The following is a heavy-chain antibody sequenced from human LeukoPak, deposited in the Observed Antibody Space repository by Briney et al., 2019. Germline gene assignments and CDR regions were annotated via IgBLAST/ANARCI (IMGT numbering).Heavy chain of an antibody. CDR3: AGGPVESWFDP. Sequence: PSETLSLTCAVYGGSFSGYYWSWIRQPPGKGLEWIGEINHSGSTNYNPSLKSRVTISVDTSKNQFSLKLSSVTAADTAVYYCAGGPVESWFDPWGQGTLVTVSS. V-gene: IGHV4-34*01. D-gene: IGHD2-15*01. J-gene: IGHJ5*02. CDR1: GGSFSGYY. CDR2: INHSGST.